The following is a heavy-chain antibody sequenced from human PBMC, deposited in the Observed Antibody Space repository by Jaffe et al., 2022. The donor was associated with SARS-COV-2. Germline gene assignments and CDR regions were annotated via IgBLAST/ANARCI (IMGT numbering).Heavy chain of an antibody. D-gene: IGHD6-13*01. V-gene: IGHV4-39*01. J-gene: IGHJ4*02. Sequence: QLQLQESGPGLVKPSETLSLTCTVSGDSISNNNNYWGWIRQPPGRGLEWIGSIHYSGSTFHNPSLRSRVTISVDTSNNQFSLKLSSVTAADTAVYYCAKQQHLAQWGQGTLVTVSS. CDR3: AKQQHLAQ. CDR1: GDSISNNNNY. CDR2: IHYSGST.